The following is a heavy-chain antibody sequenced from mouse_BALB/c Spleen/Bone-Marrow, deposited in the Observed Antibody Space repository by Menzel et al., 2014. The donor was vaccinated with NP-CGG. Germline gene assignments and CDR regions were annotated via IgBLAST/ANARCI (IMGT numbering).Heavy chain of an antibody. CDR2: INRNGGST. CDR1: GFTFSSYG. J-gene: IGHJ4*01. V-gene: IGHV5-6-3*01. D-gene: IGHD4-1*01. Sequence: EVKLVESGGGLVQPGGSLKLSCAASGFTFSSYGMSWVRQTPDKRLELVATINRNGGSTYYPDSVKGRFAISRDNAKNTLYLQISSLKSEDTAMYYCARIWAYYAMDCWGQGTSVTVSS. CDR3: ARIWAYYAMDC.